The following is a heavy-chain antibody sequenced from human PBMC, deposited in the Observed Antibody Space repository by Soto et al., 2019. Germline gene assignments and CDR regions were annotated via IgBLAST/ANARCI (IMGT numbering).Heavy chain of an antibody. Sequence: PSETLSLTCSVSDGSMSSYYWSWIRQSPGKGLEWIGYIYYRGRTNYNPSFKSRVTMSVDTSKNQFSLQLTSVTAADAALYYCARDFFDSSEYTTNWFDRWGQGTLVSVSS. D-gene: IGHD3-22*01. CDR2: IYYRGRT. CDR1: DGSMSSYY. J-gene: IGHJ5*02. V-gene: IGHV4-59*01. CDR3: ARDFFDSSEYTTNWFDR.